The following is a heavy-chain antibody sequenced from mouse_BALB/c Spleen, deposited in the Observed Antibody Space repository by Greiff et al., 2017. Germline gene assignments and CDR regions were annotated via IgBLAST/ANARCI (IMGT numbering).Heavy chain of an antibody. Sequence: VQLKESGPELVKPGASVKMSCKASGYTFTSYVMHWVKQKPGQGLEWIGYINPYNDGTKYNEKFKGKATLTSDKSSSTAYMELSSLTSEDSAVYYCATYDYDVRVYAMDYWGQGTSVTVSS. CDR2: INPYNDGT. D-gene: IGHD2-4*01. V-gene: IGHV1-14*01. CDR3: ATYDYDVRVYAMDY. CDR1: GYTFTSYV. J-gene: IGHJ4*01.